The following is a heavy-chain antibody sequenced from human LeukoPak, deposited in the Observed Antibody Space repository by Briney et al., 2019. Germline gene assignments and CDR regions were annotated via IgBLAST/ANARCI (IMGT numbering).Heavy chain of an antibody. CDR1: GFTFGSYT. CDR2: TSQDESHR. J-gene: IGHJ4*02. Sequence: PGRSLRLSCAASGFTFGSYTMHWVRQAPGKGLEWVAVTSQDESHRYYADSVKGRFTISRDNSQNTLFLQINSLRAEDTAVYYCARDPVSGFPDYFDHWGQGTLVTVSS. V-gene: IGHV3-30*04. D-gene: IGHD3-10*01. CDR3: ARDPVSGFPDYFDH.